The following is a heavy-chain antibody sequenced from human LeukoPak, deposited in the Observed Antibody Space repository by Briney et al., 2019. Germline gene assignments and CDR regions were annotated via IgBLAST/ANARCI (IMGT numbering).Heavy chain of an antibody. V-gene: IGHV4-59*12. CDR2: IYNSGST. CDR3: ARGGVGAXXXYYLYGMDV. D-gene: IGHD1-26*01. CDR1: GGSISSDY. J-gene: IGHJ6*02. Sequence: SETLSLTCTVSGGSISSDYWSWIRQPPGKGLEWIGYIYNSGSTKYNPSLKSRVTISADTSKNQFSLKLSSVTAADTAVYYCARGGVGAXXXYYLYGMDVWGQGTTV.